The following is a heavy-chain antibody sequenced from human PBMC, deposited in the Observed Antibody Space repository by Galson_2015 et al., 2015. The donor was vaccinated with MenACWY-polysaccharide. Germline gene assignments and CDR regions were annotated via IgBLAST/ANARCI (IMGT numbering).Heavy chain of an antibody. CDR1: GFTFSSYA. D-gene: IGHD5-18*01. CDR3: ARETVQLWLNY. Sequence: SLRLSCAASGFTFSSYAMHWVRQAPGKGLEWVAVISYDGSNKYYADSVKGRFTISRDNSKNTLYLQMNSLRAEDTAVYYCARETVQLWLNYWGQGTLVTVSS. J-gene: IGHJ4*02. CDR2: ISYDGSNK. V-gene: IGHV3-30-3*01.